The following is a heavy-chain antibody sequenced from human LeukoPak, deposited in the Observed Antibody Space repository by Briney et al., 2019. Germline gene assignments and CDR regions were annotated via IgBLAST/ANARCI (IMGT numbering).Heavy chain of an antibody. CDR3: ARAVGTDGYNLWVY. D-gene: IGHD5-24*01. V-gene: IGHV4-39*07. CDR1: SGSISSSTYY. J-gene: IGHJ4*02. CDR2: MYYTGST. Sequence: SESLSLTCTVASGSISSSTYYWGWIREPAWKGLEWFGTMYYTGSTYYNPSLKRRVTISVGTSKNQFSLKLTSVTAADTAVYYCARAVGTDGYNLWVYWGQGTLVTVSS.